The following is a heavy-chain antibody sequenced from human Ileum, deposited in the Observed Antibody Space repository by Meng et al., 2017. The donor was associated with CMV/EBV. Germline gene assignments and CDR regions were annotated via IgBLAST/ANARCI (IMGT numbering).Heavy chain of an antibody. CDR1: GFTFNNYA. J-gene: IGHJ4*02. D-gene: IGHD6-6*01. Sequence: GESLKISCVASGFTFNNYAMSWVRQAPGGGLECVSVISDTADRTNYADSVKGRFTISRDNSKNTLYLQMNSLRAEDTAVYYCAKDPYSSSSLFVYFDSWGQGTLVTVSS. CDR3: AKDPYSSSSLFVYFDS. CDR2: ISDTADRT. V-gene: IGHV3-23*01.